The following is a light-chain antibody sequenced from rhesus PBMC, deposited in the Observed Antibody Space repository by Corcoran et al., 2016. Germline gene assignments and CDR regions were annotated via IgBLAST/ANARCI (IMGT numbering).Light chain of an antibody. CDR3: HQYNNSPYS. V-gene: IGKV1-66*01. CDR1: QGINNY. Sequence: DIQMTQSPSSLSASVGDRVTITCRASQGINNYLSWYQQKPGKAPKPLLYYASSLETGVPSRLSGSRSGTDYTLTISTLQPEDIATYYFHQYNNSPYSFGQGTKVEIK. J-gene: IGKJ2*01. CDR2: YAS.